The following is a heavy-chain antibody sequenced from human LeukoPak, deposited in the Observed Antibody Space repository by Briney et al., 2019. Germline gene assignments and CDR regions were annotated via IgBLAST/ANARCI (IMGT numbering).Heavy chain of an antibody. J-gene: IGHJ4*02. CDR3: ARSTPWFSKSSGWYDY. V-gene: IGHV4-59*01. Sequence: SETLSLTCTVSGGSISSYYWSWIRQPPGKGLEWIGYIYYGGRTNYNPSLKSRVTISVETSKNQSSLKLSSVTAADTAVYYCARSTPWFSKSSGWYDYWGQGTLVTVSS. D-gene: IGHD6-19*01. CDR1: GGSISSYY. CDR2: IYYGGRT.